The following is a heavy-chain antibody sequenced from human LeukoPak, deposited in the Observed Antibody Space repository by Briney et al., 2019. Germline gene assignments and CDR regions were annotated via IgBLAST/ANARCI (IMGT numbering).Heavy chain of an antibody. V-gene: IGHV3-7*03. CDR3: ARNNGMDV. CDR1: GFALSSHW. Sequence: GGSLRLFCAASGFALSSHWMTWVRQVPGRGPEWVANVNRDGSETYCLDSVKGRFTISKDNAKNSLYLQINSLRAEDTALYHCARNNGMDVWGQGTTVIVSS. CDR2: VNRDGSET. J-gene: IGHJ6*02.